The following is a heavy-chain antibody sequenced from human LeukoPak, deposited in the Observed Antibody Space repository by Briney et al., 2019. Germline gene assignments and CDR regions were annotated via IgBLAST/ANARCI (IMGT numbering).Heavy chain of an antibody. V-gene: IGHV1-2*02. CDR2: INPNSGGT. CDR1: GYTFTGYY. CDR3: ARDRGNWNDGVFDY. Sequence: ASVKVSCKASGYTFTGYYMHWVRQAPAQGLEWMGWINPNSGGTNYAQKFQGRVTMTRDTSISTAYMELSRLRSDDTAVYYCARDRGNWNDGVFDYWGQGTLVTVSS. J-gene: IGHJ4*02. D-gene: IGHD1-1*01.